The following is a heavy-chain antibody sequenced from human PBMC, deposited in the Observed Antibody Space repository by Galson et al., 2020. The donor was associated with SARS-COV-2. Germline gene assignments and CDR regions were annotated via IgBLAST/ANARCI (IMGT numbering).Heavy chain of an antibody. V-gene: IGHV4-59*01. CDR1: ATSISSNY. J-gene: IGHJ5*02. CDR3: SSLVPYRP. D-gene: IGHD3-16*02. Sequence: SETLSLTCPASATSISSNYWPWIRQPPGKGLEWIGFVSYSGGANSNPSLKSRVTISVDTSKNQFSLKLTSVTTADTAVYYCSSLVPYRPWGQGTLVTVSS. CDR2: VSYSGGA.